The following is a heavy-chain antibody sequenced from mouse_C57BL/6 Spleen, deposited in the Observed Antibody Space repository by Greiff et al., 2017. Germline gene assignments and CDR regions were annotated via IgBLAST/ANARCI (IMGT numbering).Heavy chain of an antibody. D-gene: IGHD2-5*01. Sequence: VQLQQSGAELVRPGASVKLSCTASGFNIKDDYMHWVKQRPEQGLEWIGWIDPENGDTEYASKFQGKATITADTSSNTAYLQLSSLTSEDTAVYYCTTSDDSNYGDAMDYWGQGTSVTVSS. CDR2: IDPENGDT. J-gene: IGHJ4*01. V-gene: IGHV14-4*01. CDR3: TTSDDSNYGDAMDY. CDR1: GFNIKDDY.